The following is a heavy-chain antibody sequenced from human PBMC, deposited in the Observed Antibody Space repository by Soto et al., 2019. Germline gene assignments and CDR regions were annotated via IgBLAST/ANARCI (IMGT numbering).Heavy chain of an antibody. CDR3: ARAGPYYYDSSGSMTFDY. D-gene: IGHD3-22*01. CDR1: GYTFTSCY. Sequence: ASVKVSCKASGYTFTSCYMHWVRQAPGQGLEWMGIINPSGGSTSYAQKFQGRVTMTRDTSTSTVYMELSSLRSEDTAVYYCARAGPYYYDSSGSMTFDYWGQGTLVTVSS. V-gene: IGHV1-46*01. CDR2: INPSGGST. J-gene: IGHJ4*02.